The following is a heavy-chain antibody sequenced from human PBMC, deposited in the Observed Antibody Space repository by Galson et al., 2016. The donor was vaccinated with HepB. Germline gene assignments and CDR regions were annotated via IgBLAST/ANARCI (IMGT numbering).Heavy chain of an antibody. CDR1: GFTFSNAW. D-gene: IGHD2-2*01. J-gene: IGHJ4*02. CDR3: TTGPQASWSYQFDY. V-gene: IGHV3-15*01. CDR2: IKSKTDGGTT. Sequence: SLRLSCAASGFTFSNAWMSWVRQAPGKGLEWVGRIKSKTDGGTTDYAAPVKGRFSISRDDSKKTLYVQMNSLKTEDTAVYYCTTGPQASWSYQFDYWGQGTLVTVSS.